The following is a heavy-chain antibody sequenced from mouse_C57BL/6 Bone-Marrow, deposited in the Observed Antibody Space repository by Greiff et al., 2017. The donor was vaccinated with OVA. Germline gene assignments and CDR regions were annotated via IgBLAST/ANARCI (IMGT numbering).Heavy chain of an antibody. J-gene: IGHJ3*01. CDR1: GYTFTGYW. Sequence: QVQLQQSGAELMKPGASVKLSCKATGYTFTGYWIEWVKQRPGHGLEWIGEILPGSGSTNYNEKFKGKATLTADKSSSTAYMQFSSLTSEDSAIYYCARDGSSFAWFAYWGQGTLVTVSA. CDR2: ILPGSGST. V-gene: IGHV1-9*01. CDR3: ARDGSSFAWFAY. D-gene: IGHD1-1*01.